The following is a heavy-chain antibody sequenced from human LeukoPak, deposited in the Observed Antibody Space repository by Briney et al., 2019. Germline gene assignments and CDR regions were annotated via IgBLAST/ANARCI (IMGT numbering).Heavy chain of an antibody. D-gene: IGHD3-10*01. CDR2: FDPEDGET. CDR3: ATDYNGSYYFDY. V-gene: IGHV1-24*01. Sequence: ASVKVSCKVSGYTLTELSMHWVRQAPGKGLEWMGGFDPEDGETIYAQKYQGRVTVTEDTSTDTAYMELSSLRSEDTAVYYCATDYNGSYYFDYWGQGTLVTVSS. J-gene: IGHJ4*02. CDR1: GYTLTELS.